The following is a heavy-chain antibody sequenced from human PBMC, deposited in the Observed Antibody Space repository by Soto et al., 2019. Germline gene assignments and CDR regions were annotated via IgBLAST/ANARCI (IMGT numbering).Heavy chain of an antibody. CDR1: GYSFTNYW. V-gene: IGHV5-51*01. CDR3: ARRESTVTDY. Sequence: GESLKISCKGSGYSFTNYWIGWVRQMPGKGLEWMGIIYPDDSDTRYNPSFQGQVTISADKSISTAYLQWSNLKASDTAIYYCARRESTVTDYWDQGTLVTVSS. D-gene: IGHD4-17*01. CDR2: IYPDDSDT. J-gene: IGHJ4*02.